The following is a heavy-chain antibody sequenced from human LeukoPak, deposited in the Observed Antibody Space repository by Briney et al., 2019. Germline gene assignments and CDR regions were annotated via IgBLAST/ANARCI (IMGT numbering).Heavy chain of an antibody. D-gene: IGHD1-7*01. J-gene: IGHJ4*02. Sequence: SETLSLTCAVSSYSISSDHYWGWIRQPPGKGLEWIGSIYHSGGTYYNPSLKSRVTLSVDTSKNQFSLKLSSVTAADTAVYYCARVGWNFKYYFDYWGQGTLVTVSS. CDR1: SYSISSDHY. CDR3: ARVGWNFKYYFDY. V-gene: IGHV4-38-2*01. CDR2: IYHSGGT.